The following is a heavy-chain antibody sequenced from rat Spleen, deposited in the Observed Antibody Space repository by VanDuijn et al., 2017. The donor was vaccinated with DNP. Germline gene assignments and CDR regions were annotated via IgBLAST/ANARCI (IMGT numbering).Heavy chain of an antibody. V-gene: IGHV5-25*01. CDR3: ARHPNDGSYYYYFDY. Sequence: EVQLVESGGGLVQPGRSLKLSCAASGFIFSNYDMAWVRQAPKKGLEWVATISTSGGRTFYRDSVKGRFTISRDNAKSTLYLQMNSLKSEDTATYYCARHPNDGSYYYYFDYWGQGVMVTVSS. CDR1: GFIFSNYD. J-gene: IGHJ2*01. CDR2: ISTSGGRT. D-gene: IGHD1-12*02.